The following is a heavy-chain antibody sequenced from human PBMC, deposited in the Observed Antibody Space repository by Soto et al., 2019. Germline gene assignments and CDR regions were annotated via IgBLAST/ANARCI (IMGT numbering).Heavy chain of an antibody. J-gene: IGHJ4*02. D-gene: IGHD2-15*01. Sequence: ELQLVESGGGLVKPGGSLRLSCAASGFTFTNAWMNWVRQAPGKGLEWVGRIKRKSDGGTADYATPVKGRFTISRDDSKSTLYLQMNSLKTEDTAVYYCTTLGWSVYCCGDCYDYWGQGTLVTVSS. CDR2: IKRKSDGGTA. CDR1: GFTFTNAW. CDR3: TTLGWSVYCCGDCYDY. V-gene: IGHV3-15*07.